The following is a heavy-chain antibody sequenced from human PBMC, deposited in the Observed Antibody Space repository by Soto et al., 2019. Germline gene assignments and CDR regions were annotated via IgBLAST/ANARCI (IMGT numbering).Heavy chain of an antibody. J-gene: IGHJ5*02. CDR3: ARHRHPRGTVGATSPLDP. CDR1: GFSVSSTY. Sequence: GGSLRPSCAISGFSVSSTYLSWVRQPPGKGLEWVSVHYSGGSTYYADSVQGRFTISRDKSNNTLYLQMRRVRAEDTAVYFCARHRHPRGTVGATSPLDPWGQGTQVTVSS. D-gene: IGHD1-26*01. CDR2: HYSGGST. V-gene: IGHV3-53*01.